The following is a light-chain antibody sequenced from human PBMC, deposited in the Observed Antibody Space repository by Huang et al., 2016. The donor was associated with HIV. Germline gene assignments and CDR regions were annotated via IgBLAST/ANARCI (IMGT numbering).Light chain of an antibody. CDR2: KVA. J-gene: IGKJ2*01. CDR1: QSLVYSDGNTY. Sequence: DVVMTQSPLSLPVTLGQPASISCRSSQSLVYSDGNTYLNWFQQRQGQSPRRLIYKVATRDSGGPDRVSGSGSGTDFTLQISRVEAEDVGVYYCMQGTHWPLYTFGQGTKLEIK. V-gene: IGKV2-30*01. CDR3: MQGTHWPLYT.